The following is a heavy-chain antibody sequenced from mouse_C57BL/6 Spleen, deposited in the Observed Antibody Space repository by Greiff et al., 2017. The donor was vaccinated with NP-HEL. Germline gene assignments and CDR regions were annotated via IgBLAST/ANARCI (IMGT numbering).Heavy chain of an antibody. V-gene: IGHV1-72*01. J-gene: IGHJ4*01. D-gene: IGHD1-1*01. CDR2: IDPNSGGT. Sequence: QVQLQQSGAELVKPGASVKLSCKASGYTFTSYWMHWVKQRPGRGLEWIGRIDPNSGGTKYNEKFKSKATLTVDKPSSTAYMQLSSLTSEDSAVYYCAREGLITTVVEGAMDYWGQGTSVTVSS. CDR1: GYTFTSYW. CDR3: AREGLITTVVEGAMDY.